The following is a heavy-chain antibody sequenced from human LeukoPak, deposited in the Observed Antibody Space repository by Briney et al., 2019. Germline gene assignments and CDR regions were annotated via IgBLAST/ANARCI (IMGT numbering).Heavy chain of an antibody. J-gene: IGHJ3*02. CDR2: IYSDDTT. CDR3: ARGGYCSTTSCLPRGAFDI. D-gene: IGHD2-2*01. V-gene: IGHV3-53*04. Sequence: PGGSLRLSCAASGFTVSSNYMSWVRQAPGKGLEWVSLIYSDDTTYYADSVKGRFTISRHTSKNTLYLQMNSLRAEDTAVFYCARGGYCSTTSCLPRGAFDIWGQGTTVTVSS. CDR1: GFTVSSNY.